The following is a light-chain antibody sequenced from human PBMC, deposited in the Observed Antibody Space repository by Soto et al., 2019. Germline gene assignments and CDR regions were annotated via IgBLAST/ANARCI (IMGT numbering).Light chain of an antibody. Sequence: QSVLTQPPSVSAAPGQKVAISCSGSSSNSGNNYVSWYQRLPGTAPKLLIYDNNNRPSGIPDRFSGSKSGTSATLRITGLQTGDEADYYCGTWDSSLSAGGVVFGGGTKVTVL. CDR3: GTWDSSLSAGGVV. CDR2: DNN. J-gene: IGLJ2*01. V-gene: IGLV1-51*01. CDR1: SSNSGNNY.